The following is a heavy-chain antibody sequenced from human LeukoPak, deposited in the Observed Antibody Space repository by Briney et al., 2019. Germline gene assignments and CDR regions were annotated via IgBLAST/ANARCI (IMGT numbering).Heavy chain of an antibody. Sequence: GGSLRLSCAASGFTFSSYGMHWVRQAPGKGLEWVSAISGSGGSIYYADSVKGRFTISRDNAKNSLYLQMNSLRAEDTAVYYCAELGITMIGGVWGKGTTVTISS. D-gene: IGHD3-10*02. CDR3: AELGITMIGGV. J-gene: IGHJ6*04. CDR1: GFTFSSYG. V-gene: IGHV3-21*01. CDR2: ISGSGGSI.